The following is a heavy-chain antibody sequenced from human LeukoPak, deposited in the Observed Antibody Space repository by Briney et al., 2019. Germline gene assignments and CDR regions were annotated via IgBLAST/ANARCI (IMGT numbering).Heavy chain of an antibody. V-gene: IGHV3-30*18. CDR2: ISYDGSNK. CDR3: AKDRYSSSCPGCGFDY. CDR1: GFAFSSYG. J-gene: IGHJ4*02. D-gene: IGHD6-13*01. Sequence: GGSLRLSCSASGFAFSSYGMHWVRQAPGKGLEWVAVISYDGSNKYYADSVKGRFTISRDNSKNTLSLQMNSLRAEDTAVYYCAKDRYSSSCPGCGFDYWGQGTLVTVSS.